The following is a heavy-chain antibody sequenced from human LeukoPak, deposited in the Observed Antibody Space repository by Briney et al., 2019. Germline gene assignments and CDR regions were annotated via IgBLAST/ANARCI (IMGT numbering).Heavy chain of an antibody. Sequence: SETLSLTCTVPGGSISSGGYYWSWIRQHPVKGLEWIGYIYYSGSTYYNPSLKSRVTISVDTSKNQFSLKLSSVTAADTAVYYCARGTTVTYWFDPWGQGTLVTVSS. D-gene: IGHD4-17*01. V-gene: IGHV4-31*03. J-gene: IGHJ5*02. CDR3: ARGTTVTYWFDP. CDR1: GGSISSGGYY. CDR2: IYYSGST.